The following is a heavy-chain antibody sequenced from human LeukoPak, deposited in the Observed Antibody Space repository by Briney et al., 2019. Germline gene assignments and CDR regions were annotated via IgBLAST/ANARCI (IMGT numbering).Heavy chain of an antibody. CDR3: ARVYTGADGMDV. V-gene: IGHV4-34*01. CDR1: GVSFSGYY. D-gene: IGHD1-26*01. Sequence: SETLSLTCAVYGVSFSGYYWSWVRQPPGKGLEWIGEIDHSGSTNYNPSLKSRVTISVDTSKNQFSLKLSSVTAADTAVYYCARVYTGADGMDVWGQGTTVTVSS. CDR2: IDHSGST. J-gene: IGHJ6*02.